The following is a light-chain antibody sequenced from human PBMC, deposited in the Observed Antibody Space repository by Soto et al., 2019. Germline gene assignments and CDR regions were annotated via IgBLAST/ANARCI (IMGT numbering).Light chain of an antibody. CDR3: LLFYSGPGV. V-gene: IGLV7-46*01. CDR2: HTS. Sequence: QAVVTQEPSLTVSPGETVTLTCGSSTGAVTSGHYSYWFQQKPGQAPRTLIYHTSNTHSWTPARFSGSLFGGKAALTLSGAQPEDEAEYYCLLFYSGPGVFGGGTKLTVL. CDR1: TGAVTSGHY. J-gene: IGLJ2*01.